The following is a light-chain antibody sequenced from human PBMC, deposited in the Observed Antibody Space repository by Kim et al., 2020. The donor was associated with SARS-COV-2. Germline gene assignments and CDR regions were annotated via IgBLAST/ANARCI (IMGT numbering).Light chain of an antibody. CDR3: QRLNSFPLA. Sequence: DIQLTQSPSFLSASVGDRVTITCRASQGISSYLAWYQQKPGKAPKLLIYAAPTLHSGVPSRFSGSGSGTEFTLTISSLQPEDFAAYYCQRLNSFPLAFGGGTKVDIK. J-gene: IGKJ4*01. CDR1: QGISSY. V-gene: IGKV1-9*01. CDR2: AAP.